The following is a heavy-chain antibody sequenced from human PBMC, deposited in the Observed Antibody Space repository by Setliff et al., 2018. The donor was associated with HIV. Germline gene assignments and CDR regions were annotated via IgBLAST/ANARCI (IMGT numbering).Heavy chain of an antibody. CDR3: ARVPVSSYYYYMDV. J-gene: IGHJ6*03. V-gene: IGHV1-18*01. CDR2: ISTYNGNT. D-gene: IGHD6-13*01. CDR1: GYTFTNYG. Sequence: ASVKVSCKASGYTFTNYGISWVRQAPGQGLEWMGWISTYNGNTNYAKKFQGRVTVTTDISTSTAYMELRSLRSDDSAVYFCARVPVSSYYYYMDVWGKGTTVTVS.